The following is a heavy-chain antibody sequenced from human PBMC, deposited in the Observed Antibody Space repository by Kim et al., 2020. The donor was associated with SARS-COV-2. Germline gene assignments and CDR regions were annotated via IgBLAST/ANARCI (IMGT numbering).Heavy chain of an antibody. CDR3: ARAPITMIVVVQAFDI. J-gene: IGHJ3*02. D-gene: IGHD3-22*01. Sequence: SETLSRTCTVSGGSISSGSYYWSWIRQHPGKGLEWIGYIYDSGSTYYNPSLKSRVTISVDTSKNQFSLKLSSVTAADTAVYYCARAPITMIVVVQAFDIWGQGTMVTVSS. CDR1: GGSISSGSYY. CDR2: IYDSGST. V-gene: IGHV4-31*03.